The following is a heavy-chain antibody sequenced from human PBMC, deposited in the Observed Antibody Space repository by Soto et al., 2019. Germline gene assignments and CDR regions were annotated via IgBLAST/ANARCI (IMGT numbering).Heavy chain of an antibody. V-gene: IGHV4-4*02. CDR3: ARAQRVLLWFGESVPWFDP. CDR2: IYHSGST. Sequence: SETLSLTCAVSGGSISSSNWWSWVRQPPGKGLEGIGEIYHSGSTNYNPSLKSRVTISVDKSKNQFSLKLSSVTAADTAVYYCARAQRVLLWFGESVPWFDPWGQGTLVTVSS. CDR1: GGSISSSNW. D-gene: IGHD3-10*01. J-gene: IGHJ5*02.